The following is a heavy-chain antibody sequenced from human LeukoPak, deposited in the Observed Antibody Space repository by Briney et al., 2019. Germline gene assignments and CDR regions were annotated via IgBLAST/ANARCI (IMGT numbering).Heavy chain of an antibody. D-gene: IGHD1-26*01. CDR2: IIPILDIT. V-gene: IGHV1-69*04. Sequence: SVTVSCKASGGTFRNSGISWVRQAPGQGLEYVGRIIPILDITEYGKTSPGRVTITADTATDTFYMELSGLRSEDTAVYYCARERIVGATTSLEAFDIWGQGTMVTVSS. CDR3: ARERIVGATTSLEAFDI. CDR1: GGTFRNSG. J-gene: IGHJ3*02.